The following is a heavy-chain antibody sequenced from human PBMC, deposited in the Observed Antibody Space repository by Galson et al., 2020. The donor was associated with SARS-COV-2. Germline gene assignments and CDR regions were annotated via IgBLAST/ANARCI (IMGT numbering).Heavy chain of an antibody. D-gene: IGHD2-2*01. CDR1: GFSFSNYG. J-gene: IGHJ4*02. V-gene: IGHV3-30*18. CDR3: VKDRYHVKVTAASGLDY. CDR2: ISYDGSKK. Sequence: GESLKISCAASGFSFSNYGMHWVRQVPGRGLEWVAVISYDGSKKFYGDSVTGRFTISRDNSRDNLSLQMSNLRPQDTGVYYCVKDRYHVKVTAASGLDYWGQGTPVTVSS.